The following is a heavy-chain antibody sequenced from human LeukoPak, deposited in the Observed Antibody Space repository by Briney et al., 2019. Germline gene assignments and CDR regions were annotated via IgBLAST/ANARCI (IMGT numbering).Heavy chain of an antibody. CDR1: GGSISSSSYY. J-gene: IGHJ5*02. CDR3: ARLGIAAAGTRYYPGVDP. Sequence: SETLSLTCTVSGGSISSSSYYWGWIRQPPGKGLEWIGSIYYSGSTYYNPSLKSRVTISVDTSKNQFSLKLSSVTAADTAVYYCARLGIAAAGTRYYPGVDPWGQGTLVTVSS. D-gene: IGHD6-13*01. CDR2: IYYSGST. V-gene: IGHV4-39*01.